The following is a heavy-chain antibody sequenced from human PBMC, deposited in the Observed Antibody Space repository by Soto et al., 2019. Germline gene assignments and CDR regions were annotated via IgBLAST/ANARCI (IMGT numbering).Heavy chain of an antibody. CDR1: GFTFSSYA. V-gene: IGHV3-30-3*01. D-gene: IGHD2-2*01. CDR2: ISYDGSNK. J-gene: IGHJ6*02. CDR3: ARAYCSSTSCLYYYYYYGMDV. Sequence: GGSLRLSCAASGFTFSSYAMHWVRQAPGKGLEWVAVISYDGSNKYYADSVKGRFTISRDNSKNTLYLQMNSLRAEDTAVYYCARAYCSSTSCLYYYYYYGMDVWGQGTTVTVSS.